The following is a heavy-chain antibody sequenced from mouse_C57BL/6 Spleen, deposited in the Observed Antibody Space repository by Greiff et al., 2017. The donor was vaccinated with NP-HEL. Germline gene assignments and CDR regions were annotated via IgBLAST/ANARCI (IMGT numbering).Heavy chain of an antibody. CDR3: ATYDYDEAWFAY. CDR2: ISSGSSTI. D-gene: IGHD2-4*01. V-gene: IGHV5-17*01. J-gene: IGHJ3*01. Sequence: EVQRVESGGGLVKPGGSLKLSCAASGFTFSDYGMHWVRQAPEKGLEWVAYISSGSSTIYYADTVKGRFTFSRDTAKNTLFLQMTSLRSEDTAMYYCATYDYDEAWFAYWGQGTLVTVSA. CDR1: GFTFSDYG.